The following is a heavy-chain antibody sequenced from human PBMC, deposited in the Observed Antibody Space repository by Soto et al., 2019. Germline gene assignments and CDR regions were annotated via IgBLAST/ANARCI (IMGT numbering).Heavy chain of an antibody. Sequence: QVQLQESGPGLVKPSQTLSLTCNVSGGSINTGDFYWSWIRQPPGQGLEWIGNIYYSGSPSYNPSLKSRPTISIDTSNNQFSLKLSSVTAADTAVYYCAREKRVAPINMVQGRIIQTQSNWFDSWGQGTLVTVSS. CDR3: AREKRVAPINMVQGRIIQTQSNWFDS. J-gene: IGHJ5*01. V-gene: IGHV4-30-4*01. D-gene: IGHD3-10*01. CDR1: GGSINTGDFY. CDR2: IYYSGSP.